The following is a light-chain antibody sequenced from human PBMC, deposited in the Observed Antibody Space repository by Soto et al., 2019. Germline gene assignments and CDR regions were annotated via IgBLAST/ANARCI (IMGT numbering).Light chain of an antibody. Sequence: DIQMTQSPSFLSASVGDRVTISCRASQSISSYLNWYQQKPGKAPKLLIYAASSLQSGVPSRFSGSGSGTDFTLTISSLQPEDFATYYCQQSYSIPLTFGGGTKVEIK. V-gene: IGKV1-39*01. CDR3: QQSYSIPLT. CDR2: AAS. CDR1: QSISSY. J-gene: IGKJ4*01.